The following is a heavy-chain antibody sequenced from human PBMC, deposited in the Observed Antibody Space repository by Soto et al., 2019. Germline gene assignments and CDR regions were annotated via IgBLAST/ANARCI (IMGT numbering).Heavy chain of an antibody. J-gene: IGHJ4*02. Sequence: GRSLRLSCAASGFTFSSYGIHWVRQAPGKGLEWVAVISYEGSNKYYADSVKGRITISRDNTKNTLYLQMNSLRAKDTAVYYCAKAGGTWIQLWEVGYWGQGTLVTVSS. CDR1: GFTFSSYG. D-gene: IGHD5-18*01. CDR3: AKAGGTWIQLWEVGY. CDR2: ISYEGSNK. V-gene: IGHV3-30*18.